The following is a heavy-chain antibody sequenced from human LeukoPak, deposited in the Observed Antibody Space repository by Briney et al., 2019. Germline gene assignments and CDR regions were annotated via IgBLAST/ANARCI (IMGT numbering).Heavy chain of an antibody. CDR1: GGTFSSYA. CDR3: APTGTVSGEYIDY. CDR2: IIPIFGTA. Sequence: SVKVSCKASGGTFSSYAISWVRQAPGQGLEWMGGIIPIFGTANYAQMFQGRVTITADESTSTAYMELSSLRSEDTAVYYCAPTGTVSGEYIDYWGQGTLVTVSS. J-gene: IGHJ4*02. D-gene: IGHD1-1*01. V-gene: IGHV1-69*13.